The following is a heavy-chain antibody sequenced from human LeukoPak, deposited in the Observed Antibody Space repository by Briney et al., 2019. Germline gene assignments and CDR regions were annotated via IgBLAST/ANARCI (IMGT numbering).Heavy chain of an antibody. V-gene: IGHV4-61*02. Sequence: SETLSLTCTVSGGSISSGSYYWSWIRQPAGKGLEWIGRIYISGTTSYNPSLKSRVTISADTSKNQFSLKLSSVTAADTAVYYCARGYWFYFDYWGQGTLVTVSS. CDR3: ARGYWFYFDY. D-gene: IGHD2-8*02. J-gene: IGHJ4*02. CDR1: GGSISSGSYY. CDR2: IYISGTT.